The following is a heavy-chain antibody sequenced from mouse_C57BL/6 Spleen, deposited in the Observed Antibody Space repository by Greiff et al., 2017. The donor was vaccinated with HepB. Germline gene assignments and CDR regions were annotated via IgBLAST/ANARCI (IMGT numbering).Heavy chain of an antibody. D-gene: IGHD2-4*01. CDR2: IHPNSGST. CDR3: ARQDDYDVTYAMDY. J-gene: IGHJ4*01. CDR1: GYTFTSYW. Sequence: VQLQQSGAELVKPGASVKLSCKASGYTFTSYWMHWVKQRPGQGLEWIGMIHPNSGSTNYNEKFKSKATLTVDKSSSTAYMQLSSLTSEDSAVYYCARQDDYDVTYAMDYWVQGTSVTVSS. V-gene: IGHV1-64*01.